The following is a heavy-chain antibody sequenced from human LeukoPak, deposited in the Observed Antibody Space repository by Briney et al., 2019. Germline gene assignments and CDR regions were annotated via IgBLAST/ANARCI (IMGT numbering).Heavy chain of an antibody. Sequence: GGSLRLSCAASGFTFSSYWMSWVRQAPGKGLEWVANIKQEGSEKYYVNSVKGRFTISRDNAKNALYLQMNSLRAEDTAVYYCARNYDFWSGYWHLYYFDYWGQGTLVTVSS. CDR3: ARNYDFWSGYWHLYYFDY. V-gene: IGHV3-7*01. D-gene: IGHD3-3*01. CDR1: GFTFSSYW. J-gene: IGHJ4*02. CDR2: IKQEGSEK.